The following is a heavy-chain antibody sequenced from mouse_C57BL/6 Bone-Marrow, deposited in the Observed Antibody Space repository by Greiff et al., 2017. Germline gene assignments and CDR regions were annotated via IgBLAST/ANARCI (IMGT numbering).Heavy chain of an antibody. CDR1: GYTFTSYW. J-gene: IGHJ3*01. Sequence: QVQLQQPGAELVMPGASVKLSCKASGYTFTSYWMHWVKQRPGQGLEWIGEIDPSDSYTNYNQKFKGKSTLTVDKSSSTAYLQLSSLTSEDSAVYYCAGEGLWATWFAYWGQGTLVTVSA. D-gene: IGHD6-1*01. CDR3: AGEGLWATWFAY. V-gene: IGHV1-69*01. CDR2: IDPSDSYT.